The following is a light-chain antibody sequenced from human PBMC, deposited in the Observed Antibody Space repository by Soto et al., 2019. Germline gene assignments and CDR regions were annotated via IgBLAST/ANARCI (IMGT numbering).Light chain of an antibody. CDR2: TVF. V-gene: IGKV2-40*01. CDR1: QSLLHRSGGATY. J-gene: IGKJ2*03. CDR3: MQRVKFPYS. Sequence: EIVMTQAPLSLPVTPGEPASISCRSSQSLLHRSGGATYLDWYVQKPGQSPQLLIFTVFYRAAGVPDRFSGSGSGTDFTLRISRVEAEDVGVYYCMQRVKFPYSFGQGTKLEIK.